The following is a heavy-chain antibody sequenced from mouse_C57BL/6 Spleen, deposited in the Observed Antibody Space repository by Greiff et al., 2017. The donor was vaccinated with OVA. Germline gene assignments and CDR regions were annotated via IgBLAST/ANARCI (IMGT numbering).Heavy chain of an antibody. CDR3: ERQLRPAMDY. J-gene: IGHJ4*01. V-gene: IGHV1-7*01. D-gene: IGHD3-2*02. CDR1: GYTFTSYW. CDR2: INPSSGYT. Sequence: QVQLQQPGAELVKPGASVKLSCKASGYTFTSYWMHWVKQRPGQGLEWIGYINPSSGYTKYNQKFKDKATLTADKSSSTAYMQLSSLTYEDSAVYYCERQLRPAMDYWGQGTSVTVSS.